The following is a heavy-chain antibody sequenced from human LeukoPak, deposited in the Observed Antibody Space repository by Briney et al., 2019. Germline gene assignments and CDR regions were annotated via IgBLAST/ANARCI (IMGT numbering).Heavy chain of an antibody. CDR1: GDSISNYY. CDR2: INHSGST. CDR3: ARHGQYSSYLGPRLRDLRKNWFDP. V-gene: IGHV4-34*01. D-gene: IGHD6-6*01. Sequence: SETLSLTCTVSGDSISNYYWSWIRQPPGKGLEWIGEINHSGSTNYNPSLKSRVTISVDTSKNQFSLKLSSVTAADTAVYYCARHGQYSSYLGPRLRDLRKNWFDPWGQGTLVTVSS. J-gene: IGHJ5*02.